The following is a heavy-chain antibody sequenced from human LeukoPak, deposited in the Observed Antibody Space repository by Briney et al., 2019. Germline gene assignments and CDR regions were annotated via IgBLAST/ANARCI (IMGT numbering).Heavy chain of an antibody. Sequence: PSETLSLTCTVSGYSISSGYYWGWIRQPPGKGLEWIGIIYHSGSTYYNPSLKSRGTISVDTSKNQFSLKLSSVTAAATAVYYCARIVTIFGVVLDYWGQGTLVTVSS. D-gene: IGHD3-3*01. V-gene: IGHV4-38-2*02. CDR1: GYSISSGYY. CDR2: IYHSGST. J-gene: IGHJ4*02. CDR3: ARIVTIFGVVLDY.